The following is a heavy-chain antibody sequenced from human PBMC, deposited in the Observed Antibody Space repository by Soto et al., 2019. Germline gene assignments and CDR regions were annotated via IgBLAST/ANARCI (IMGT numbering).Heavy chain of an antibody. V-gene: IGHV3-23*01. J-gene: IGHJ4*02. CDR2: ISGSGGST. Sequence: ASVKVSCKASGYTFSSYAMSWVRQAPGKGLEWVSAISGSGGSTYYADSVKGRFTISRDNSKNTLYLQMNSLRAEDTAVYYCAKENLYYDSSGYYPDWGQGTLVTVSS. CDR3: AKENLYYDSSGYYPD. D-gene: IGHD3-22*01. CDR1: GYTFSSYA.